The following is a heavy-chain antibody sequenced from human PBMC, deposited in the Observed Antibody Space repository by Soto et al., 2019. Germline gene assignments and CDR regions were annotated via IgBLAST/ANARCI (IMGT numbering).Heavy chain of an antibody. V-gene: IGHV3-7*01. CDR1: GFTFSSYW. Sequence: EVQLVESGGGLVQPGGSLRLSCAASGFTFSSYWMSWVRQAPGKGLEWVANIKQDGSEKYYVDSVKGRFTISRDNAKNSLYLQMNSLRAEDTAVYYCARACYDSSGYYDDGGFDYWGQGTLVTVSS. J-gene: IGHJ4*02. D-gene: IGHD3-22*01. CDR3: ARACYDSSGYYDDGGFDY. CDR2: IKQDGSEK.